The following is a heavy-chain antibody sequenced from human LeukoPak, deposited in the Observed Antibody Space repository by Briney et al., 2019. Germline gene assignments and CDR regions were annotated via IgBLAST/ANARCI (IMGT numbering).Heavy chain of an antibody. J-gene: IGHJ6*02. D-gene: IGHD4-17*01. CDR1: GGSFSGYY. CDR2: INHGGST. V-gene: IGHV4-34*01. CDR3: ARDYGDYYYYYGMDV. Sequence: PSETLSLTCAVYGGSFSGYYWSWIRQPPGKGLEWIGEINHGGSTNYNPSLKSRVTISVDTSKNQFSLKLSSVTAADTAVYYCARDYGDYYYYYGMDVWGQGTTVTVSS.